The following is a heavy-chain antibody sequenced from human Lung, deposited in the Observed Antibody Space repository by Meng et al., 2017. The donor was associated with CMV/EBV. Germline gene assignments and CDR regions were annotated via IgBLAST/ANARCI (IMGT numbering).Heavy chain of an antibody. V-gene: IGHV3-11*01. CDR3: ARDCSSLSCGGNYFDY. J-gene: IGHJ4*02. CDR2: ISKRGDTI. CDR1: GFTFSDFY. Sequence: GGSLRLXXAASGFTFSDFYMTWIRQAPGKGLEWVSYISKRGDTIYYADSLKGRFTISRDNAENSLYLHMNSLRAEDTAVYYCARDCSSLSCGGNYFDYWGQGTLVXVSS. D-gene: IGHD2-2*01.